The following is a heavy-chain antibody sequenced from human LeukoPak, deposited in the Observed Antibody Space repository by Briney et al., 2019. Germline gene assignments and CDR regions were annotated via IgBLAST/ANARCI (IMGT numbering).Heavy chain of an antibody. J-gene: IGHJ6*03. CDR1: GYTFTGYY. Sequence: ASVKVSCKASGYTFTGYYMHWVRQAPGQGLEWMGWINPNSGGTNYAQKFQGRVTMTRDTSISTAYMELSRLRSDDTAVYYCAREGAFLGGNSMYYMDVWGKGTTVTISS. CDR2: INPNSGGT. CDR3: AREGAFLGGNSMYYMDV. D-gene: IGHD4-23*01. V-gene: IGHV1-2*02.